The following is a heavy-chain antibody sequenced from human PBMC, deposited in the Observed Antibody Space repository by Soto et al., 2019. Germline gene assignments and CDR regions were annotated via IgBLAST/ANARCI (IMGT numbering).Heavy chain of an antibody. Sequence: ASVKVSCKASGYTFTSYDINWVRQATGQGLEWMGWMNPNSGNTGYAQKFQGRVTMTRNTSISTAYMELSSLRSEDTAVYYCARGRKRVVVNSYYMDVWGKGTTVTVSS. CDR3: ARGRKRVVVNSYYMDV. V-gene: IGHV1-8*01. CDR1: GYTFTSYD. J-gene: IGHJ6*03. D-gene: IGHD3-16*02. CDR2: MNPNSGNT.